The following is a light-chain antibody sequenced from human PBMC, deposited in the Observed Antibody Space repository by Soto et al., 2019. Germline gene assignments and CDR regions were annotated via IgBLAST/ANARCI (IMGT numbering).Light chain of an antibody. J-gene: IGKJ4*01. V-gene: IGKV3-20*01. Sequence: EIVLTQSPGTLSLSPGERATLSCRASQNVSSNHLAWYQQKLAQAPRLLIYDASSRATGIPDRFSGSGSGTDFTLTISRLEPEDFAVYYCQQYGTSPLTFGGGTKVDIK. CDR3: QQYGTSPLT. CDR2: DAS. CDR1: QNVSSNH.